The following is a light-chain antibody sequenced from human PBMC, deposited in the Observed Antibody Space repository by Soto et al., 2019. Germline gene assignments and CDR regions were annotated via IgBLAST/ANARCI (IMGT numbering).Light chain of an antibody. CDR1: QPISKN. CDR3: QPPDSTPIT. Sequence: DIQMTQSPSSLSASVGDRVTITCRASQPISKNLNWYQQRPGKPPNLLIYASSSLQRGVPPRFSGGGSGTEFTLTITSLQPEDFATYYCQPPDSTPITFGQGTRLEIK. J-gene: IGKJ5*01. CDR2: ASS. V-gene: IGKV1-39*01.